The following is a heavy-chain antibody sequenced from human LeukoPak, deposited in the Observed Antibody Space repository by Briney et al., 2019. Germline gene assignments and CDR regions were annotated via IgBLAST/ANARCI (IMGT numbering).Heavy chain of an antibody. CDR3: ARQHSRDKYYYDSSGNNWFDP. CDR2: IYHSGST. Sequence: SETLSLTCAVSGYSISSGYYWGWIRQPPGKGLEWIGSIYHSGSTYYNPSLKSRVTISVDTSKNQFSLKLSSVTAADTAVYYCARQHSRDKYYYDSSGNNWFDPWGQGTLVTVSS. V-gene: IGHV4-38-2*01. CDR1: GYSISSGYY. J-gene: IGHJ5*02. D-gene: IGHD3-22*01.